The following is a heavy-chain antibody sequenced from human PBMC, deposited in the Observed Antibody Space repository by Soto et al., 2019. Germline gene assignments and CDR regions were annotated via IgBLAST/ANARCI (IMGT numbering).Heavy chain of an antibody. J-gene: IGHJ6*03. CDR3: AKVGAGTGNYYYYMDV. CDR2: ISWNSGSI. V-gene: IGHV3-9*01. Sequence: GGSLRLSCAASGFTFDDYAMHWVRQAPGKGLEWVSGISWNSGSIVYADSVKGRFTISRDNAKNSLYLQMNSLRAEDTALYYCAKVGAGTGNYYYYMDVWGKWTTVTVSS. D-gene: IGHD1-7*01. CDR1: GFTFDDYA.